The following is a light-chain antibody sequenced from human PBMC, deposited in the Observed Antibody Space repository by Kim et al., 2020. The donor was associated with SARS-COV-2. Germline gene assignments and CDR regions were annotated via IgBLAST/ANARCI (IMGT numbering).Light chain of an antibody. CDR2: GGS. V-gene: IGKV3-15*01. J-gene: IGKJ2*03. CDR3: QQYSNWPPYS. Sequence: VSPGERATFSCRASESVRRNVAWYQQKPGQAPRLLIYGGSTRATNIPAKFSGSGSGTEFTLTITSLQSDDSAVYYCQQYSNWPPYSFGQGTKLEI. CDR1: ESVRRN.